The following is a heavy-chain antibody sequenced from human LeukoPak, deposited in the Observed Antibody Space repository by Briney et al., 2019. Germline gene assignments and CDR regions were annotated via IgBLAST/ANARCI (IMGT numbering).Heavy chain of an antibody. Sequence: GASVKVSCKASGYTFTGYYMHWVRQAPGQGLGWMGWINPNSGGTNYAQKFQGRVTMTRDTSISTAYMELSRLRSDDTAVYYCARVRQGYYDSSGYPDYWGQGTLVTVPS. J-gene: IGHJ4*02. D-gene: IGHD3-22*01. CDR2: INPNSGGT. V-gene: IGHV1-2*02. CDR1: GYTFTGYY. CDR3: ARVRQGYYDSSGYPDY.